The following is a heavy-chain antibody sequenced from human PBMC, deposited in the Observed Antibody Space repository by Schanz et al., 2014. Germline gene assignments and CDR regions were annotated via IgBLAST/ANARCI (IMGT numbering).Heavy chain of an antibody. CDR2: IGNGGVTI. D-gene: IGHD3-10*01. J-gene: IGHJ4*02. Sequence: QERLGEPGGGVVQPGRSLRLSCTASGFPFSDYFMAWIRQPPGRGLEWVSYIGNGGVTIYYADSVKGRFTISRDNSKNSLYLQMNSRRAEYTAVYYCARIGGSVFDYWAQGTLVTVSS. CDR3: ARIGGSVFDY. V-gene: IGHV3-11*01. CDR1: GFPFSDYF.